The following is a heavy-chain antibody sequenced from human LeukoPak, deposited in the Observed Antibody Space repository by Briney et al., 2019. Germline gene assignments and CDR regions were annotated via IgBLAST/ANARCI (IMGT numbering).Heavy chain of an antibody. CDR3: ATHRTPDWYGARDAFDF. V-gene: IGHV5-51*01. Sequence: GESLKISCKGSGYNFRNYWIGWVRQIPGKGLEWMGIIYPDDSDTRYNPSFQGQVTISADRSTNTAYLEWSSLKASDTAMYFCATHRTPDWYGARDAFDFWGQGTMVTVSS. D-gene: IGHD3-10*01. CDR2: IYPDDSDT. J-gene: IGHJ3*01. CDR1: GYNFRNYW.